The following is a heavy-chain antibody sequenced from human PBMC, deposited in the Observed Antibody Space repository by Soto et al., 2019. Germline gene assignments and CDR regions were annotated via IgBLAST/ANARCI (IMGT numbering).Heavy chain of an antibody. Sequence: PGGSLRLSCAASGFTFTKFALSCVRQAPGKRLEWVSGISGSGGSSYYADSVKGRFTISRDNSKSTLFLQMNSLRAEDTAVYYYAKRGYSYGSAMDVWGQGTTVTVSS. V-gene: IGHV3-23*01. CDR3: AKRGYSYGSAMDV. J-gene: IGHJ6*02. CDR2: ISGSGGSS. CDR1: GFTFTKFA. D-gene: IGHD5-18*01.